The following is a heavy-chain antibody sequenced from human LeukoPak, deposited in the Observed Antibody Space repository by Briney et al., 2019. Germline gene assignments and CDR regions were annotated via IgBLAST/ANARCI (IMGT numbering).Heavy chain of an antibody. CDR3: AGGLWFGELSPYGMFV. CDR1: GGSISNYY. D-gene: IGHD3-10*01. CDR2: IYYSGST. Sequence: SETLSLTCTVSGGSISNYYWSWIRQPPGKGLEWIGYIYYSGSTNYNPSLKSRVTISVDTFKNQFSLKLSSVTAADTAVYYCAGGLWFGELSPYGMFVWGQGTTVTVSS. J-gene: IGHJ6*02. V-gene: IGHV4-59*01.